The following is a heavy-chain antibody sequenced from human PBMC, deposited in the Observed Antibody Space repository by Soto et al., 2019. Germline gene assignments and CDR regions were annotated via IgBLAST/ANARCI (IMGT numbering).Heavy chain of an antibody. Sequence: ASVKVSCKVSGYTLTELSMHLVRQAPGKGLEWMGGFDPEDGETIYAQKFQGRVTMTEDTSTDTAYMELSSLRSEDTAVYYCATDLYSHYDPGAWGQGTLVTVSS. CDR2: FDPEDGET. V-gene: IGHV1-24*01. CDR1: GYTLTELS. J-gene: IGHJ5*02. D-gene: IGHD3-3*01. CDR3: ATDLYSHYDPGA.